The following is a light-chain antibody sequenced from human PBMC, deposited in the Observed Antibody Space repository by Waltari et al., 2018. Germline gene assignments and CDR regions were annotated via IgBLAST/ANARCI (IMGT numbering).Light chain of an antibody. Sequence: QTVVTQEPSLSVSPGGTVTLTRALSSGSVSSTSFVSWYQQSPGQTPRTLVYKANIRSSGVPDRFSGSIFGNKAALIITGAQADDESDYFCLVYMGSGIWVFGGGTKLT. CDR2: KAN. J-gene: IGLJ3*02. CDR3: LVYMGSGIWV. CDR1: SGSVSSTSF. V-gene: IGLV8-61*01.